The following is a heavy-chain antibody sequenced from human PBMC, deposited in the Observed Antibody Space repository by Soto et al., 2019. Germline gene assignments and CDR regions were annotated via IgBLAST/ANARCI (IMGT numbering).Heavy chain of an antibody. CDR1: GFTFSSYG. V-gene: IGHV3-33*01. CDR3: ARMNYDFWSGYYWYYFDY. J-gene: IGHJ4*02. Sequence: PGGSLRLSCAASGFTFSSYGMHWVRQAPGKGLEWVAVIWYDGSNKYYADSVKGRFTISRDNSKNTLYLQMNSLRAEDTAVYHCARMNYDFWSGYYWYYFDYWGQGTLVTVSS. D-gene: IGHD3-3*01. CDR2: IWYDGSNK.